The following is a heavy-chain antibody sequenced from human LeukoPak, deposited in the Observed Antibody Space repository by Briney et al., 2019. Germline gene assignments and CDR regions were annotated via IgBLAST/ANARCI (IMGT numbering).Heavy chain of an antibody. CDR3: AFYGSGTYYAFDI. CDR2: MHHSGRS. CDR1: GDSITSGGFY. J-gene: IGHJ3*02. V-gene: IGHV4-39*02. Sequence: SETLSLTCTVSGDSITSGGFYWTWIRQHPGKGLEWLGHMHHSGRSNYNPSLKSRITISVDTSKIHFSLKLSSVTAADTAVYYCAFYGSGTYYAFDIWGQGTMVTVSS. D-gene: IGHD3-10*01.